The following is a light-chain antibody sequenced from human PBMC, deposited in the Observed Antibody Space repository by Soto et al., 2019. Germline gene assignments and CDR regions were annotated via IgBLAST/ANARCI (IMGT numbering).Light chain of an antibody. V-gene: IGLV2-8*01. CDR1: SSDVAGYNY. CDR2: EVS. CDR3: RSYAGNNNLV. Sequence: QSALTQPPSASGSPGQSVTISCTGTSSDVAGYNYVSWYQQHPGKAPKLLIYEVSKRPSGVPVRFSGSKSGNTSSLTVSGVQADDEADYYCRSYAGNNNLVFGGGTKLAVL. J-gene: IGLJ2*01.